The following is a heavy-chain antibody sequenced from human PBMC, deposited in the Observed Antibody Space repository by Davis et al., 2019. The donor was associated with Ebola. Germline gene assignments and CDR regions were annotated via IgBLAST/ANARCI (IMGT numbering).Heavy chain of an antibody. Sequence: SETLSLTCAVSGGSISSSNWWRWVRQPPGKGLEWIGEIYHSGSTNYNPSLKSRVTISVDTSKNQFSLKLSSVTAADTAVYYCARGRFGGRRAFDIWGQGTMVTVSS. CDR3: ARGRFGGRRAFDI. CDR1: GGSISSSNW. D-gene: IGHD1-26*01. CDR2: IYHSGST. J-gene: IGHJ3*02. V-gene: IGHV4-4*02.